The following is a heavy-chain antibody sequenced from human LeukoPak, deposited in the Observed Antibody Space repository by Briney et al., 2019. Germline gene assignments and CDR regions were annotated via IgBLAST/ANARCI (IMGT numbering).Heavy chain of an antibody. Sequence: SETLSLTCTVSGGSISTYYWNWIRQPPGKGLEWIGYIYYSGATNYNPSLKSRVTISVDTSKNQFSLKLSSVTAADTAVYYCARRGAQWELPRYYFDYWGQGTLVTVSS. CDR2: IYYSGAT. CDR3: ARRGAQWELPRYYFDY. J-gene: IGHJ4*02. CDR1: GGSISTYY. D-gene: IGHD1-26*01. V-gene: IGHV4-59*12.